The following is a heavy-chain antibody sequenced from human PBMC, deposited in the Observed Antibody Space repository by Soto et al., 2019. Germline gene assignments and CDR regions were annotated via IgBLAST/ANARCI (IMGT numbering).Heavy chain of an antibody. CDR2: ISSSSSYI. V-gene: IGHV3-21*04. D-gene: IGHD4-17*01. CDR3: ARERGYRFGIRVTTSAFDI. Sequence: LSCAASGFTFSSYSMNWVRQAPGKGLEWVSSISSSSSYIYYADSVKGRFTISRDNSKNTLYLQMNSLRAEDTAVYYCARERGYRFGIRVTTSAFDIWGQGTMVTVSS. J-gene: IGHJ3*02. CDR1: GFTFSSYS.